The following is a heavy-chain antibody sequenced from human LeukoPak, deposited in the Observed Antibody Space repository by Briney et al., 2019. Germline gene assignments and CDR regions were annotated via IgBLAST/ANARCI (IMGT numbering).Heavy chain of an antibody. V-gene: IGHV4-39*01. Sequence: PSETLSLTCSVSGGSISSSTYYWGWIRQPPGEGLEWIGSIYYSGSAYYNPSLRSRVTISVDTSKNQFSLKLDSVTAADTAVYYCARPNSGNYLTYYLDHWGQGTLVTVSS. D-gene: IGHD1-26*01. J-gene: IGHJ4*02. CDR1: GGSISSSTYY. CDR2: IYYSGSA. CDR3: ARPNSGNYLTYYLDH.